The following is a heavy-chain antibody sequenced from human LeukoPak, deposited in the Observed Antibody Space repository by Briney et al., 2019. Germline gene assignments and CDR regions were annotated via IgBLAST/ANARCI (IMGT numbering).Heavy chain of an antibody. J-gene: IGHJ4*02. Sequence: PSETLSLTCTVSGGSISSYYWSWIRQPPVKGLEWIGYIYYSGSTNYNPSLKSRVTISVDTSKNQFSLKLSSVTAADTAVYYCARGGGELLSSFDYWGQGTLVTVSS. CDR2: IYYSGST. D-gene: IGHD3-10*01. V-gene: IGHV4-59*01. CDR3: ARGGGELLSSFDY. CDR1: GGSISSYY.